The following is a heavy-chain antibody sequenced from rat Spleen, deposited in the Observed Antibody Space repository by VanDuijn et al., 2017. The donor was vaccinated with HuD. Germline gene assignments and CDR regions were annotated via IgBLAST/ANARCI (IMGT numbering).Heavy chain of an antibody. Sequence: EVQLVESGGGLVQPGRSLKLSCAASGFTFSEYWMTWIRQAPGKGLEWVASINPGGFNTYYRDSVKGRFTVSRDNSKSTLYLQVDSLRSEDTATYYCARQDTSGYSNWFAYWGQGALVTVSS. CDR2: INPGGFNT. V-gene: IGHV5-25*01. CDR1: GFTFSEYW. CDR3: ARQDTSGYSNWFAY. J-gene: IGHJ3*01. D-gene: IGHD4-3*01.